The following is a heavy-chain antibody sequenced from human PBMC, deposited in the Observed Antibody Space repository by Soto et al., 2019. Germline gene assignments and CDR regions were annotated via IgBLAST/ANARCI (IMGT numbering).Heavy chain of an antibody. CDR3: ARCIQGDYYYGMDV. D-gene: IGHD5-18*01. Sequence: ASVKVSCKASGYTFYSHSISWVRQAPGQGLEWMGRINADYGNTQYAQKFRGRVTITTDTSTTTVYMELTNLRSDDTAVYYCARCIQGDYYYGMDVWGQGTTVTVSS. CDR2: INADYGNT. CDR1: GYTFYSHS. J-gene: IGHJ6*02. V-gene: IGHV1-18*01.